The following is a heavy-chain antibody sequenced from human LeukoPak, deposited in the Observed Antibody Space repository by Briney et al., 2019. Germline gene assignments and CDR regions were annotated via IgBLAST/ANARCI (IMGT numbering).Heavy chain of an antibody. CDR1: GFPFSSYV. Sequence: GGSLRLSCAASGFPFSSYVMSWVRQAPGKGLEWVAYTRTRSSVTYYADSVKGRFAISRDNSKNTLYLQMNSLRAEDTAVYYCAKDSTPAIAAANYFDYWGQGTLVTVSS. J-gene: IGHJ4*02. CDR3: AKDSTPAIAAANYFDY. CDR2: TRTRSSVT. V-gene: IGHV3-48*01. D-gene: IGHD6-13*01.